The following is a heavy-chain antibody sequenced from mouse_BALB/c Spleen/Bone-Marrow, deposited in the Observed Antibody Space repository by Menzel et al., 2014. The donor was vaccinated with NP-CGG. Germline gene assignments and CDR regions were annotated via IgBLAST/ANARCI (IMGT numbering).Heavy chain of an antibody. V-gene: IGHV1-77*01. D-gene: IGHD1-1*02. Sequence: QVQLKESGPELVKPGASVKMSCKASGYTFTDYVISWVKQRTGQGLEWIGEIYPGSGSTYYNEKFKGKATLTADKSSNAVYTQLISLTSEDSAVFFCVTVPYYGRQYYFDYWGQGTTLTVSS. CDR3: VTVPYYGRQYYFDY. CDR1: GYTFTDYV. J-gene: IGHJ2*01. CDR2: IYPGSGST.